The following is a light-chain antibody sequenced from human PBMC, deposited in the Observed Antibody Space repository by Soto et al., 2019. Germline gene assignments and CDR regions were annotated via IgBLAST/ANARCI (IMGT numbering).Light chain of an antibody. CDR3: QQDNKWPLT. CDR1: ESASTN. V-gene: IGKV3-15*01. CDR2: ATS. Sequence: EIVMTQSPATLSVSPGERATLSCRASESASTNLAWYQQRPGQAPWLLIYATSTRATGIPARFTGSGAGTEFTLTITSLLSADFAVYYCQQDNKWPLTVGGGTKVEIK. J-gene: IGKJ4*01.